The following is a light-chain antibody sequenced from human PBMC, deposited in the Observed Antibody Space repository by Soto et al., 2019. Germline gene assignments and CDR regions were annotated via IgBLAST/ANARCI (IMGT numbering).Light chain of an antibody. CDR3: QQSYSTPPFN. J-gene: IGKJ3*01. CDR2: EAS. V-gene: IGKV1-39*01. CDR1: QSINTF. Sequence: DIQMTQSPSPLSASVGDRVYITCRTSQSINTFLNWYQAKPGKAPKLLIYEASNLGNGVPSRFSGSGSGTDFTLTISSLQPEDSATYYCQQSYSTPPFNFGPGTRVDI.